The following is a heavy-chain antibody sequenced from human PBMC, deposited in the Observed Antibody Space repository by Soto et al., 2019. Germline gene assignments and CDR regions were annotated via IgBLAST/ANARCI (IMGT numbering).Heavy chain of an antibody. CDR1: GFPFGDYY. CDR2: ISFTGSIT. D-gene: IGHD2-21*01. J-gene: IGHJ5*02. Sequence: QVQLVESGGALVKPGGSLRLSCAASGFPFGDYYMSWIRQAPGKGLEWVSYISFTGSITYYADSVRGRFTISRDNARSSLYLQMNSLRGEDTAVYYCARYLQKAAIHTNWFDPWGQGALVTVSS. CDR3: ARYLQKAAIHTNWFDP. V-gene: IGHV3-11*01.